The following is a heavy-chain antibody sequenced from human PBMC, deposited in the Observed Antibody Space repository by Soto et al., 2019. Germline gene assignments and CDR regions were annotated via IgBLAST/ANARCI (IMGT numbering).Heavy chain of an antibody. Sequence: SETLSLTCAVSGGSLRCHYWSWIRQSPEKGLEWIGEINHSGFTNYNPTLKSRVTISRDASKNQFSLRLSSMTAADSAVYFCARAAVKLGATLFDSWGQGTLVTV. CDR3: ARAAVKLGATLFDS. CDR2: INHSGFT. J-gene: IGHJ4*02. V-gene: IGHV4-34*01. D-gene: IGHD1-26*01. CDR1: GGSLRCHY.